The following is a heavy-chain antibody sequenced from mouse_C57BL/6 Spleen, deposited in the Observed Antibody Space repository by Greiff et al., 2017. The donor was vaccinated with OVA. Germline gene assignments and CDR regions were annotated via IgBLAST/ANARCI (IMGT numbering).Heavy chain of an antibody. J-gene: IGHJ2*01. CDR2: SRNKANDYTT. CDR3: ARGSPLLRYFDY. CDR1: GFTFSDFY. D-gene: IGHD1-1*01. Sequence: DVKLVESGGGLVQSGRSLRLSCATSGFTFSDFYMEWVRQAPGKGLEWIAASRNKANDYTTEYSASVKGRFIVSRDTSQSILYLQMNALRAEDTAIYYCARGSPLLRYFDYWGQGTTLTVSS. V-gene: IGHV7-1*01.